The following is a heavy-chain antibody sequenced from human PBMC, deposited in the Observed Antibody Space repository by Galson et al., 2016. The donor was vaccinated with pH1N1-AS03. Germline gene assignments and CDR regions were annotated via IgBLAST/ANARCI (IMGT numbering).Heavy chain of an antibody. J-gene: IGHJ3*02. CDR2: ISWNRNKI. CDR1: GFRFDDYA. CDR3: IKVGPAPADFFDI. D-gene: IGHD3-3*01. Sequence: SLRLSCAVSGFRFDDYAMHWVRQAPGKGLEWVSSISWNRNKIDNADSGQGRFTISRDSAKNSLNLQMNSLRSEDTALYYCIKVGPAPADFFDIWGQGTMVIVSS. V-gene: IGHV3-9*01.